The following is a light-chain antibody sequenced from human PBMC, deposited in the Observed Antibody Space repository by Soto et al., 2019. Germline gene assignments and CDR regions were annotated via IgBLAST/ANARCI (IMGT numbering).Light chain of an antibody. V-gene: IGLV2-14*03. J-gene: IGLJ1*01. Sequence: QSALTQPASVSGSPGQSITSSCTGTSSDVGGYNYVSWYQHHPGKAPKLIIYDVSNRPSGVSNRFSGSKSGNTASLTISGLQPEDEADYYCSSYTTSNTRQIVFGTGTKDTVL. CDR1: SSDVGGYNY. CDR3: SSYTTSNTRQIV. CDR2: DVS.